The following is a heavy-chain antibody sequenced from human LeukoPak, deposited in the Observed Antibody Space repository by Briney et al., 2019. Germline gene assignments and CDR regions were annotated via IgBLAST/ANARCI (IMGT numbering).Heavy chain of an antibody. D-gene: IGHD6-13*01. CDR1: GGSISSYH. CDR2: IYYSGST. J-gene: IGHJ3*02. CDR3: ARQRRSFGYSSWRGEGAFDI. Sequence: PSETLSLTCTVSGGSISSYHWSWIRQPPGKGLEWIGYIYYSGSTNYNPSLKSRVTISVDTSKNQFSLKLSSVTAADTAVYYCARQRRSFGYSSWRGEGAFDIWGQGTMVTVSS. V-gene: IGHV4-59*08.